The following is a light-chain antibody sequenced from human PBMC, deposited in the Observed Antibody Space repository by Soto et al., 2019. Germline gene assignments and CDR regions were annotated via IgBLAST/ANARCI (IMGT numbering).Light chain of an antibody. CDR1: QSVSSSY. J-gene: IGKJ3*01. CDR3: QQYGSSPLT. V-gene: IGKV3-20*01. CDR2: GAS. Sequence: EIVFTQSPGTLSLSPGERATLSCRASQSVSSSYLAWYQQKPGQAPRLLIYGASSRATGIPDRFSGSGSGTDSTLTISRLEPEDFAVYYCQQYGSSPLTFGPGTKVDIK.